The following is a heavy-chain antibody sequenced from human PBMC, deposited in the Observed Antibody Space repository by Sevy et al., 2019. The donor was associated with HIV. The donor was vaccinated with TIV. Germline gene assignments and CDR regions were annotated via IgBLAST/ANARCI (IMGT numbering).Heavy chain of an antibody. V-gene: IGHV3-74*01. CDR3: ARGGIEHAHAFDI. D-gene: IGHD2-15*01. Sequence: GGSLRLSCAASGFTFSRYWMHWVRQAPGKGLVWVSRINNDGSGTIYADSVKGQFTISRDNAKKTLYLQMHSLRAEDTAVYYCARGGIEHAHAFDIWGQGTLVTVSS. J-gene: IGHJ3*02. CDR2: INNDGSGT. CDR1: GFTFSRYW.